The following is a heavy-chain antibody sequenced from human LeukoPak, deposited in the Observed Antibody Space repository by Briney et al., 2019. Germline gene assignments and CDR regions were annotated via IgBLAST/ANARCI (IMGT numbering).Heavy chain of an antibody. D-gene: IGHD1-26*01. J-gene: IGHJ4*01. CDR3: AREDSGTSIDY. V-gene: IGHV4-59*01. CDR1: GGSITSYY. CDR2: IYYSGNT. Sequence: KTSETLSLTCTVSGGSITSYYYTWIRQPPGKALEWIGYIYYSGNTNYNPSLKSRVTMSLDMSKNQFSLRLTSVTAADTAVYYCAREDSGTSIDYWGQGTLVTVSS.